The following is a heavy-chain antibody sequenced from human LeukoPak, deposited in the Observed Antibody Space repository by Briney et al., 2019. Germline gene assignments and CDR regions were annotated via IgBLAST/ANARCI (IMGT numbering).Heavy chain of an antibody. D-gene: IGHD1/OR15-1a*01. CDR1: GFTFSTYS. CDR2: ISDGSTYI. CDR3: AKDINAQWEQPKGGFYYYGMDV. V-gene: IGHV3-21*04. J-gene: IGHJ6*02. Sequence: GGSLRLSCAASGFTFSTYSMNWVRQAPGKGLEWVSSISDGSTYIYYADSVKGRFTISRDNAKNSLYLQMNSLKPEDTALYYCAKDINAQWEQPKGGFYYYGMDVWGQGTTVTVSS.